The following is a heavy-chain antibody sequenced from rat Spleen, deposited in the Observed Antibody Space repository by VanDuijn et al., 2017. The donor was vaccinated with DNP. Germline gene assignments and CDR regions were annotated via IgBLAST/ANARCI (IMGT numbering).Heavy chain of an antibody. V-gene: IGHV3-1*01. D-gene: IGHD1-5*01. CDR1: GYSITSNF. J-gene: IGHJ2*01. Sequence: VQLKESGPGLVKPSQSLSLTCSVTGYSITSNFWGWIRKFPGSKMEWIGHISYSGTTSYHPSLKSRISITRDTSKNQFFLQLSSVTTEDTATYYCARWNIGTSTLDYWGQGVMVTVSS. CDR2: ISYSGTT. CDR3: ARWNIGTSTLDY.